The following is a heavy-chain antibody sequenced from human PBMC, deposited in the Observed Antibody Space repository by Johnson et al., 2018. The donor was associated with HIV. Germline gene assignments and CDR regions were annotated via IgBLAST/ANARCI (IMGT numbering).Heavy chain of an antibody. CDR1: GFTFSSYW. V-gene: IGHV3-74*01. J-gene: IGHJ3*02. CDR2: INSDGSST. Sequence: VQLVESGGGLVQPGGSLRLSCAASGFTFSSYWMHWVRQAPGKGLVWVSRINSDGSSTSYADSVKGRFTISRDNDNNTLYLQMNSPRAEDTAVYYCARDRYSGSFTLGAFDIWGQGTVVTVSS. D-gene: IGHD1-26*01. CDR3: ARDRYSGSFTLGAFDI.